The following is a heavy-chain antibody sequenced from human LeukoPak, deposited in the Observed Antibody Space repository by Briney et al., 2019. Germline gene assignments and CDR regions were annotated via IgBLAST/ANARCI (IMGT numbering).Heavy chain of an antibody. J-gene: IGHJ4*02. CDR1: GFTFSDYY. CDR3: ARDTSFTTAAGFFFDY. CDR2: ISSSGRII. D-gene: IGHD6-13*01. V-gene: IGHV3-11*01. Sequence: GGSLRLSCAASGFTFSDYYMSWIRQAPGKGLEWVSYISSSGRIINYADSAEGRFTVSRDNAKNSLYLQMSSLRAEDTAVYYCARDTSFTTAAGFFFDYWSQGTLVTVSS.